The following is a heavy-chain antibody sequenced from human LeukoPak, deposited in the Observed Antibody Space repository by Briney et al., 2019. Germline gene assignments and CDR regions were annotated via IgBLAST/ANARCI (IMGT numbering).Heavy chain of an antibody. CDR2: IIPILGIA. Sequence: SVKVSCKASGGTFSSYAISWVRQAPGQGLEWMGRIIPILGIANYAQKFQGRVTITADKSTSTAYMELSSLRSEDTAVYYCARDYRDYYDSSGYYYDWFDPWGQGTLVTVSS. V-gene: IGHV1-69*04. D-gene: IGHD3-22*01. J-gene: IGHJ5*02. CDR3: ARDYRDYYDSSGYYYDWFDP. CDR1: GGTFSSYA.